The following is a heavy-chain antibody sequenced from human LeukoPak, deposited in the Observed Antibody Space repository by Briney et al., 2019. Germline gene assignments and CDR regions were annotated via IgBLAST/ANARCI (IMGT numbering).Heavy chain of an antibody. J-gene: IGHJ4*02. Sequence: LETLSLTCTVSGGSISSYYWSWIRQPPGKGLEWIGYIYYSGSTNYNPSLKSRVTISVDTSKNQFSLKLSSVTAADTAVYYCARGPARLVAYFDYWGQGTLVTVSS. D-gene: IGHD5-12*01. CDR3: ARGPARLVAYFDY. CDR2: IYYSGST. CDR1: GGSISSYY. V-gene: IGHV4-59*01.